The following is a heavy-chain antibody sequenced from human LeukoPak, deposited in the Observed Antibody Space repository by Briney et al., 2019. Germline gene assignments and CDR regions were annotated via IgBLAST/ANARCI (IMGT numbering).Heavy chain of an antibody. CDR2: ISYDGSNK. CDR1: GFTFSNYA. V-gene: IGHV3-30-3*01. J-gene: IGHJ4*02. D-gene: IGHD3-3*01. CDR3: ARDINFWSGYFDY. Sequence: GRSLRLSCAASGFTFSNYAMHWVRQAPGKGLEWVAVISYDGSNKYYADSVKGRFTISRDNSKNTLYLQMNSLRAEDTAVYYCARDINFWSGYFDYWGQGTLVTVSS.